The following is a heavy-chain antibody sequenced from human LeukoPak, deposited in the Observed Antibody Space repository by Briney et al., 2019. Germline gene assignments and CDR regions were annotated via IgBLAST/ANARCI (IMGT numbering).Heavy chain of an antibody. CDR2: LSAYNGNT. CDR3: ARIYYDSSGYSPYDY. J-gene: IGHJ4*02. V-gene: IGHV1-18*01. Sequence: ASVKVSCKASGCTFNSFGISWVRQAPGQGLEWMGWLSAYNGNTNYAQKVQGRVTMTTDTSTSTAYMELRSLRSDDTAVYYCARIYYDSSGYSPYDYWGQGTLVTVSS. CDR1: GCTFNSFG. D-gene: IGHD3-22*01.